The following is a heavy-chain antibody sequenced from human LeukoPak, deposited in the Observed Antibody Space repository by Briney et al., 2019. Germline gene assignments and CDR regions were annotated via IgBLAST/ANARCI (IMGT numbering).Heavy chain of an antibody. Sequence: PGRSLRLSCAASGFTFSSYAMHWVRQAPGKGLEWVAVISYDGSNKYYADSVKGRFTISRDNSKNTLYLQMNSLRAEDTAVYYCARPSRITMVRGVQGGWFDPWGQGTLVTVSS. CDR1: GFTFSSYA. CDR2: ISYDGSNK. J-gene: IGHJ5*02. CDR3: ARPSRITMVRGVQGGWFDP. V-gene: IGHV3-30*01. D-gene: IGHD3-10*01.